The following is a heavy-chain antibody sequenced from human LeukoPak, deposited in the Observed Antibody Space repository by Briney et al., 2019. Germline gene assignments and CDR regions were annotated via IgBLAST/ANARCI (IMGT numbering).Heavy chain of an antibody. D-gene: IGHD3-16*01. CDR1: GFTFSSYA. CDR2: ISGSGGST. J-gene: IGHJ3*02. CDR3: AKNSRWGSQSAFDI. V-gene: IGHV3-23*01. Sequence: GGSLRLSCAASGFTFSSYAMSWVRQAPGKGLEWVSSISGSGGSTYYADSVQGRFTISRDNSKITLYLQMNSLRAEDTAVYYCAKNSRWGSQSAFDIWGQGTMVTVSS.